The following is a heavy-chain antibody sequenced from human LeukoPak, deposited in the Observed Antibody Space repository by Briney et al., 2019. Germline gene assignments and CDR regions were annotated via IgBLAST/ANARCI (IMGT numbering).Heavy chain of an antibody. Sequence: PSETLSLTCTVSGGSISGCFWSWIRQPPGEGLQFIGYIYYTGAASYNPSLNSRVSMSVDTSKNQFSLKVSSVTAADTAVYYCAKFATVTVPNWLDFWGQGILVTVSS. CDR3: AKFATVTVPNWLDF. V-gene: IGHV4-59*01. CDR2: IYYTGAA. J-gene: IGHJ5*01. CDR1: GGSISGCF. D-gene: IGHD4-17*01.